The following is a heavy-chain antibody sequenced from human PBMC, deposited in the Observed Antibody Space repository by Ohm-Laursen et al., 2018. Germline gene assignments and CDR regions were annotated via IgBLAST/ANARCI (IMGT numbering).Heavy chain of an antibody. V-gene: IGHV3-48*01. Sequence: SLRLSCSASGFTFTSHSMNWVRQAPGKGLAWISYISSSSTTIYYADSVKGRITISRDNARNSLYLQMNSLRAEDTAVYYCARVYKNYAFDYWGQGSLVTVSS. CDR1: GFTFTSHS. D-gene: IGHD1-14*01. CDR2: ISSSSTTI. CDR3: ARVYKNYAFDY. J-gene: IGHJ4*02.